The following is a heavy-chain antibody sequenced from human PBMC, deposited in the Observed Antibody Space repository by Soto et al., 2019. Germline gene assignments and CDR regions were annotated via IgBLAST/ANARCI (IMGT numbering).Heavy chain of an antibody. CDR3: ARENDFWHSSSCHPHYYYYMDV. CDR1: GFTVSSNY. V-gene: IGHV3-53*04. CDR2: IYSDDNT. Sequence: GGSLRLSCAASGFTVSSNYMNWVRQAPGKGLEWVAVIYSDDNTYYADSVKGRFTISRHNSKNTLYLQMNSLRIEDTAVYFCARENDFWHSSSCHPHYYYYMDVWGEGTTVTVSS. J-gene: IGHJ6*03. D-gene: IGHD3-3*01.